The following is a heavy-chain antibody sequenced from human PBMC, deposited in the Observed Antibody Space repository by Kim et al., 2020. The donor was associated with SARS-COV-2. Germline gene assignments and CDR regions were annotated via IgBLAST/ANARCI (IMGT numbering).Heavy chain of an antibody. CDR2: T. CDR3: ARQGPSITPDY. J-gene: IGHJ4*02. D-gene: IGHD3-3*02. Sequence: TRYSPSFQGQVTLSVDKSITTAYVQWSSLKASDTAIYYCARQGPSITPDYWGQGTLVTVSS. V-gene: IGHV5-51*01.